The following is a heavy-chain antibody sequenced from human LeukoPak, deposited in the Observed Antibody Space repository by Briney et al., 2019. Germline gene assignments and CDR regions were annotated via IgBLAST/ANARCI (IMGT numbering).Heavy chain of an antibody. D-gene: IGHD6-19*01. CDR3: ARDPSEMRSGWYADY. CDR1: GFTFSSYS. CDR2: ISSSSSYI. J-gene: IGHJ4*02. V-gene: IGHV3-21*01. Sequence: GGSLRLSCAASGFTFSSYSMNWVRQAPGKGLELVSSISSSSSYIYYADSVKGRFTISRDNAKNSLYLQMTSLRAEDTAVYYCARDPSEMRSGWYADYWGQGTLVTVSS.